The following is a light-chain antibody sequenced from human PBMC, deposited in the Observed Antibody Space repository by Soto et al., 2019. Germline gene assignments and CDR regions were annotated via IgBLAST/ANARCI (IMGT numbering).Light chain of an antibody. Sequence: QSALTQSPSASGSPGQSVTISCIGTSSDVGGYNYVSWYQQHPGKAPKLLIYEVTKRPSGVPDRFSGSKSGNTASLTVSGLQAEDEADYYCSSFAGSNNLVFGRGTKLTVL. V-gene: IGLV2-8*01. CDR1: SSDVGGYNY. CDR2: EVT. CDR3: SSFAGSNNLV. J-gene: IGLJ2*01.